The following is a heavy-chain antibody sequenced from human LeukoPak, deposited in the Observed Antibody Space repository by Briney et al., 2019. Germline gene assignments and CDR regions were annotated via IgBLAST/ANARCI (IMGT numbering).Heavy chain of an antibody. D-gene: IGHD3-10*01. CDR2: IYHSGST. CDR3: ARGFGSGSYYKRYYFDY. V-gene: IGHV4-30-2*01. CDR1: GGSISSGGYS. J-gene: IGHJ4*02. Sequence: SETLSLTCAVSGGSISSGGYSWSWIRQPPGKGLEWIGYIYHSGSTYYNPSLKSRVTISVDRSKNQFSLKLSSVTAADTAVYYCARGFGSGSYYKRYYFDYWGQGTLVTVSS.